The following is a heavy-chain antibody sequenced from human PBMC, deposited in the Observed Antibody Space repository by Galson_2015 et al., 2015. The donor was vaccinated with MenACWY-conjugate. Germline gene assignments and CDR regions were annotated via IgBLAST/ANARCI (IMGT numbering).Heavy chain of an antibody. CDR1: GFTFGQYA. J-gene: IGHJ6*03. V-gene: IGHV3-23*01. CDR2: ISDSGAAT. CDR3: AKDVYMDV. Sequence: SLRLSCAVSGFTFGQYAMSWVRQAPGTGLEWVAIISDSGAATHYIDSVKGRFTISRDNSKNTLYLQMSRLRAEGTALYYCAKDVYMDVWGKGTTVSVSS.